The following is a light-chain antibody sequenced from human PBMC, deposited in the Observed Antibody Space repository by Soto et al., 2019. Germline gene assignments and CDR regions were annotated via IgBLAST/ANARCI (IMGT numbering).Light chain of an antibody. CDR3: LQSYSTPRT. CDR1: QSIRTF. CDR2: AAS. Sequence: DIQMTQSPSSLSASVGDRVTITCRAGQSIRTFLNWYQHKPGKVPKLLIYAASSLQSGVPSRFSGSGSGTDFTLTISSLHPEDFATYYCLQSYSTPRTFGQGTRLEIK. J-gene: IGKJ5*01. V-gene: IGKV1-39*01.